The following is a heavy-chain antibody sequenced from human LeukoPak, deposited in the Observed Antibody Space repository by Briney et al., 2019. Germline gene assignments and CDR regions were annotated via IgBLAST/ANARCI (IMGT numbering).Heavy chain of an antibody. CDR1: GGSISSSSYY. D-gene: IGHD2-2*02. J-gene: IGHJ4*02. CDR2: IYYSGST. V-gene: IGHV4-39*02. CDR3: AREGYTTGNDY. Sequence: PSETLSLTCTVSGGSISSSSYYWGWIRQPPGKGLEWIGSIYYSGSTYYNPSLKSRVTISVDTSKNQFSLKLSSVTAADTAVYYCAREGYTTGNDYWGQGTLVTVSS.